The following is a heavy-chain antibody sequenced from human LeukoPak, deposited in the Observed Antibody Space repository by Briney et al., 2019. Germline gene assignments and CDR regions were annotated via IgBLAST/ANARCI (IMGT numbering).Heavy chain of an antibody. V-gene: IGHV3-30*18. CDR3: AKRYTSGWYYFDY. D-gene: IGHD6-19*01. J-gene: IGHJ4*02. CDR1: GFTFSSYG. Sequence: GGSLRLSCAASGFTFSSYGMHWVRQAPGKGLEWVAVISYDGSIKYYADFVKGRFTISRDNSKNTLYLEMNSLRAEDTAVYHCAKRYTSGWYYFDYWGQGTLVTVSS. CDR2: ISYDGSIK.